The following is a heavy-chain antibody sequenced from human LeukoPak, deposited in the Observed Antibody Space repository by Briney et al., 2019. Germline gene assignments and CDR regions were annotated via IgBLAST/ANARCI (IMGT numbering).Heavy chain of an antibody. D-gene: IGHD6-13*01. CDR1: GFTLSNFA. J-gene: IGHJ4*02. V-gene: IGHV3-23*01. CDR3: AKRAAGSKNFDF. Sequence: GGSLRLSCAASGFTLSNFAMSWFRQAPGTGLVWVSAIGTGGESFYADSVKGRFTISRDISKNTLFLHVSGLRAEDTAVYYCAKRAAGSKNFDFWGQGTLVTVSS. CDR2: IGTGGES.